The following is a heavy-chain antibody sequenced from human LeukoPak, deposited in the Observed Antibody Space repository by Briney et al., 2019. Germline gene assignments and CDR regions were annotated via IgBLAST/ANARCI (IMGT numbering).Heavy chain of an antibody. J-gene: IGHJ6*03. CDR2: IKQDGSEK. CDR3: ARDSTYCSSTSCYYYYYMDV. D-gene: IGHD2-2*01. V-gene: IGHV3-7*01. Sequence: GGSLRLSCAASGFTFSSYWMSWVRQARGKGREWVANIKQDGSEKYYVDCVKGRFTISRDNAKNSLYLQMNSLRAEDTAVYYCARDSTYCSSTSCYYYYYMDVWGKGTTVTVSS. CDR1: GFTFSSYW.